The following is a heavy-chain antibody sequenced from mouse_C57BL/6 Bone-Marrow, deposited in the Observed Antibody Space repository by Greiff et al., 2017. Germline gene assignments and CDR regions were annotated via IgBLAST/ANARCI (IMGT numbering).Heavy chain of an antibody. CDR2: FCPGSGSI. Sequence: QVQLKQSGAELVKPGASVKLSCKASGYTFTEYTIHWVKQRSGQGLAWIGWFCPGSGSIKYNEKFKDKATLTADKSSSTVYMELSRLTSEDSAVYFSGKQMSHWYFEVWGTGTTVTVSS. CDR3: GKQMSHWYFEV. J-gene: IGHJ1*03. V-gene: IGHV1-62-2*01. CDR1: GYTFTEYT.